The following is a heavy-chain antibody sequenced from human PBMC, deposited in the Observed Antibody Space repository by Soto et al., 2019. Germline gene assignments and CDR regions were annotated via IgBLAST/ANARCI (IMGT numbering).Heavy chain of an antibody. D-gene: IGHD5-12*01. CDR3: TKGYSGYDFAD. J-gene: IGHJ4*02. Sequence: PGGSLRLSCAASGFTFSSYWMHWVRQSPGKGLVWVSRISSDGRNTNYADSVRGRFTISRDNAKNTLYLQMSGLRAEDTAVYFCTKGYSGYDFADWGQGSLVTVS. CDR2: ISSDGRNT. CDR1: GFTFSSYW. V-gene: IGHV3-74*01.